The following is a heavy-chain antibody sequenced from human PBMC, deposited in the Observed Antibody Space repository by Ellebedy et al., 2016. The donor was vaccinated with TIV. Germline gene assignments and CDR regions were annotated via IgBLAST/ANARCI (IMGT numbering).Heavy chain of an antibody. D-gene: IGHD6-6*01. J-gene: IGHJ4*02. V-gene: IGHV3-7*01. CDR3: AKHEGKSSEALDY. Sequence: GESLKISCSVSGFTFSSFAMGWVRQAPGKGLEWVANIKEDGSQTYYVGSVKGRFIISRDNAKNSLYLQMNSLRPEDTALYYCAKHEGKSSEALDYWGQGTLVTVSS. CDR1: GFTFSSFA. CDR2: IKEDGSQT.